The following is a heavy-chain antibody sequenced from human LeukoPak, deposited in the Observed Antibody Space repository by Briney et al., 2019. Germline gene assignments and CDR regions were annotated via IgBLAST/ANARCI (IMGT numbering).Heavy chain of an antibody. V-gene: IGHV3-21*01. CDR3: AREPTSLIL. J-gene: IGHJ1*01. CDR1: GFTFSSYS. D-gene: IGHD2-21*01. CDR2: ISSRSTYI. Sequence: GSLRLSCAASGFTFSSYSMNWVRQTPGKGLEGVSSISSRSTYILYADSVKGRFTISRDNAKNSLYLQMNSLRAEDTAVYYCAREPTSLILWGQGTLVTVSS.